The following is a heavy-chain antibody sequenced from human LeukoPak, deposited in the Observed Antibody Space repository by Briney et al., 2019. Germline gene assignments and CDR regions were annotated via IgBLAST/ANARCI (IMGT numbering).Heavy chain of an antibody. J-gene: IGHJ4*02. CDR1: GGSISSYY. CDR3: ARATDRGFGYYYDSSGYYRN. CDR2: IYHSGST. Sequence: SETLSLTCTVSGGSISSYYWTWVRQPPGKGLEWIGEIYHSGSTNYNPSLKSRVTISVDKSKNQFSLKLSSVTAADTAVYYCARATDRGFGYYYDSSGYYRNWGQGTLVTVSS. D-gene: IGHD3-22*01. V-gene: IGHV4-59*12.